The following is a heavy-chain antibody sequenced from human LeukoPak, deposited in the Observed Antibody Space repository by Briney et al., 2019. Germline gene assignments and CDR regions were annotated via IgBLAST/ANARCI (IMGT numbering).Heavy chain of an antibody. V-gene: IGHV3-23*01. CDR1: GFTFSSYA. J-gene: IGHJ2*01. CDR2: ISGSGEYT. CDR3: AKRAGRENWYFDL. Sequence: GGSLRLSCAASGFTFSSYAMSWVRQAPGKGLGWVSGISGSGEYTYYADSVKGRFTISRDNSKNTVYLQMNSLRAEDTAVYYCAKRAGRENWYFDLRGRGTLVTVSS.